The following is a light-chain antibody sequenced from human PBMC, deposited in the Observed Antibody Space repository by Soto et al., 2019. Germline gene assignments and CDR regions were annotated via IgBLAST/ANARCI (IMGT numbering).Light chain of an antibody. CDR3: QQYGDWPGA. V-gene: IGKV3D-15*01. J-gene: IGKJ4*01. CDR2: DAS. Sequence: EIVMTQSPPTLSGSPGERATLSWRASQSVGSKLAWYQQRTGQAPRLLIYDASNRATGIPARFSGSGPGTEFSLTISSLQSEDFAVYSCQQYGDWPGAFGGGTRWIS. CDR1: QSVGSK.